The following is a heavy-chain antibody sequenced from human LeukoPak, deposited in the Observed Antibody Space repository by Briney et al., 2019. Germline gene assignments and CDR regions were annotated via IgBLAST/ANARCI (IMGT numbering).Heavy chain of an antibody. Sequence: PGGSLRLCCAASGFTFSDYYMSWIRQAPGKGLEWVSYISTTSSYTDYADSVRGRFTISRDNAKNLLYLQMNSLRPEDTAVYYCARDWYCSSSICYTDRNWFDPWGQGTLVTVSS. CDR2: ISTTSSYT. D-gene: IGHD2-2*02. V-gene: IGHV3-11*05. CDR3: ARDWYCSSSICYTDRNWFDP. J-gene: IGHJ5*02. CDR1: GFTFSDYY.